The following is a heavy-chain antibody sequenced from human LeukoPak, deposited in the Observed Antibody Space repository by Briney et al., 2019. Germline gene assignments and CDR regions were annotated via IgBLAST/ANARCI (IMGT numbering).Heavy chain of an antibody. CDR3: AKDHGSTIWGAAYYFDY. CDR1: GFTFSSYA. Sequence: GGSLRLSCAASGFTFSSYAMSWVRQAPGKGLEWFSPISGSGGSTYYADSVKGQFTISRDNSKNTLYLQMNSLRAEDTAVYYCAKDHGSTIWGAAYYFDYWGQGTLVTVSS. J-gene: IGHJ4*02. D-gene: IGHD5/OR15-5a*01. CDR2: ISGSGGST. V-gene: IGHV3-23*01.